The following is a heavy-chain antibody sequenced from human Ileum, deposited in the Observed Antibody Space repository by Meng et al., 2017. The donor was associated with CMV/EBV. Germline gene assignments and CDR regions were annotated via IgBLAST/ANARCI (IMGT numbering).Heavy chain of an antibody. D-gene: IGHD6-6*01. CDR2: IHGGGGK. Sequence: QIALKESGPTLVKPTQTLTPTCTFSGFSLTTNVESVGWIRQPPGKALEWLALIHGGGGKQYSPSLQSRLTATRDTSKNQVVLTMTNMDPVDTATYYCVHRYSSSSGQVSWGQGTLVTVSS. CDR1: GFSLTTNVES. CDR3: VHRYSSSSGQVS. V-gene: IGHV2-5*02. J-gene: IGHJ5*02.